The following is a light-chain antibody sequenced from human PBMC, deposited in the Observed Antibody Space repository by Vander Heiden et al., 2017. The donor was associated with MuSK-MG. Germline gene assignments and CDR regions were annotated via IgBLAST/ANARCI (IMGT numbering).Light chain of an antibody. CDR1: KLGDKY. CDR3: QAWDSSTANVV. CDR2: QDS. J-gene: IGLJ2*01. V-gene: IGLV3-1*01. Sequence: SYELTPPPSVSVSPGQTASITYSGDKLGDKYACWYQQKPGQSPVLVIYQDSKRPSGIPERFSGSNSGNTATLTISGTQAREEADYYCQAWDSSTANVVFGGGTKLTVL.